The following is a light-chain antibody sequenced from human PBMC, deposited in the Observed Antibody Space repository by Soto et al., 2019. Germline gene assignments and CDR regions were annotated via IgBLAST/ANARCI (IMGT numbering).Light chain of an antibody. CDR2: ASS. J-gene: IGKJ2*01. CDR1: QSVSSY. CDR3: QQRSNWYT. V-gene: IGKV3-11*01. Sequence: EIVLTQSPATLSLSPGERATLSCRASQSVSSYLAWYQQKPGQAPRLLIYASSNRATGIPARFSGSGSGIDFTLTISSLEPEDFAVYYCQQRSNWYTFGQGTKLEIK.